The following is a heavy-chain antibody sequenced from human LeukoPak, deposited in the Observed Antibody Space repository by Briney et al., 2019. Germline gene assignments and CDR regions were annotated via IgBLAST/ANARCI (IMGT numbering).Heavy chain of an antibody. CDR2: ISWNSGSI. D-gene: IGHD3-22*01. V-gene: IGHV3-9*01. J-gene: IGHJ6*02. CDR3: ATHYYDSSGFIPGYYYGMDV. CDR1: GFTFDDYA. Sequence: GRSLRLSCAASGFTFDDYAMHWVRQAPGKGLEWVSGISWNSGSIGYADSVKGRFTISRDNAKNSLYLQMNSLRAEDTAVYYCATHYYDSSGFIPGYYYGMDVWGQGTTVTVSS.